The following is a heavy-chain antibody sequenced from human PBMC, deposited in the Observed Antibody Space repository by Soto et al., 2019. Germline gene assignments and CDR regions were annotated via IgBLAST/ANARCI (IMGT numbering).Heavy chain of an antibody. V-gene: IGHV3-11*01. D-gene: IGHD2-2*02. CDR1: GFTFSDYY. J-gene: IGHJ6*02. CDR3: ARYCSSTSCYTRGYYYYGMDV. Sequence: QVQLVESGGGLVKPGGSLRLSCAASGFTFSDYYMSWIRQAPGKGLEWVSYISSSGSTIYYADSVKGRFTISRDNAKNSLYLQMNSLRAEDTALYYCARYCSSTSCYTRGYYYYGMDVWGQGTTVTVSS. CDR2: ISSSGSTI.